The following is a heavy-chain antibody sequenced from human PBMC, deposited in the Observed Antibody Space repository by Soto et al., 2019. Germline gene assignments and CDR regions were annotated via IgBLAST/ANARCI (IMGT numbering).Heavy chain of an antibody. V-gene: IGHV1-24*01. CDR3: AVSTPTTVAGSTTYYSFYYAMDV. Sequence: ASVKVSCKVSGYTLTELSINWVRLAPGKGLEWMGCFDPEHGKTIYAQQLQGRITMTEDTSSDTAYMELSSLGSEDTAVYYCAVSTPTTVAGSTTYYSFYYAMDVWGQGTTVTVSS. D-gene: IGHD6-19*01. CDR1: GYTLTELS. CDR2: FDPEHGKT. J-gene: IGHJ6*02.